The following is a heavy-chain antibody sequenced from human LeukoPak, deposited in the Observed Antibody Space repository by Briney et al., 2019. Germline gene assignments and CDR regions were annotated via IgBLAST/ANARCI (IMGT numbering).Heavy chain of an antibody. CDR3: ARVGPHDAFDI. CDR2: INPSGGST. J-gene: IGHJ3*02. V-gene: IGHV1-46*03. D-gene: IGHD1-14*01. Sequence: ASVKVSCKASGGTFSSYAISWVRQAPGQGLEWMGIINPSGGSTSYAQKFQGRVTMTRDTSTSTVYMELSSLRSEDTAVYYCARVGPHDAFDIWGQGTMVTVSS. CDR1: GGTFSSYA.